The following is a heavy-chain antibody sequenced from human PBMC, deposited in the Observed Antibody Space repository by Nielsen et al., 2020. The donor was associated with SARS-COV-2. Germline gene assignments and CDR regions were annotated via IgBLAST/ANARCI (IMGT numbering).Heavy chain of an antibody. CDR2: ISYDGSNK. CDR3: AKDWTAIVVVPSGGVDY. J-gene: IGHJ4*02. D-gene: IGHD2-15*01. Sequence: GESLKISRAVSGFTFSTYGMHWVRQAPGKGLEWVAAISYDGSNKYYVDSVKGRFTISRDNSKNTLYLQMSSLREEDTAVYYCAKDWTAIVVVPSGGVDYWGQGTLVTVSS. V-gene: IGHV3-30*18. CDR1: GFTFSTYG.